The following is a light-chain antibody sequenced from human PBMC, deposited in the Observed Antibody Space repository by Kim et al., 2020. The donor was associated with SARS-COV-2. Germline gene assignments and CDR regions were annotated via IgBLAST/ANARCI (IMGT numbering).Light chain of an antibody. V-gene: IGLV3-21*04. CDR2: YDS. J-gene: IGLJ2*01. Sequence: PGKTARSNGGGDRLGSKSVPWYQGKPGEARVLVISYDSDRPSGIPERFSGSNSGNTATLTISRVEAGDEADYYCQVWDSSSDHRVVFGGGTQLTVL. CDR3: QVWDSSSDHRVV. CDR1: RLGSKS.